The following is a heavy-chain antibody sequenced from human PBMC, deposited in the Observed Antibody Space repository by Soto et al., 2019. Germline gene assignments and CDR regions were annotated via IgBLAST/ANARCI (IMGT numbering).Heavy chain of an antibody. CDR1: GFTFSNYD. Sequence: EVQLLDSGGGLVQPGGSLRLSCAASGFTFSNYDMSWVRQAPGKGLEWVSAVSGSGAATYYADSVRGRFTVSRDNSKNTMYLQMNSLRAEDTAVYYCEDPGSGYSWGQGTLVTVSS. CDR2: VSGSGAAT. D-gene: IGHD5-12*01. J-gene: IGHJ4*02. V-gene: IGHV3-23*01. CDR3: EDPGSGYS.